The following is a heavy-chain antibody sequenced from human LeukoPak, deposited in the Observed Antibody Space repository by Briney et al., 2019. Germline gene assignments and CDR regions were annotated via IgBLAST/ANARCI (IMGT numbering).Heavy chain of an antibody. CDR2: ISSSSSYI. J-gene: IGHJ4*02. CDR1: GFTFSSYS. V-gene: IGHV3-21*01. Sequence: GGSLRLSCAASGFTFSSYSMNWVRQAPGKGLEWVSSISSSSSYIYYADSVKGRFTISRDNAKNSLYLQMNSLRAEDTAVYYCARLSSSWLAVDYWGQGTLVTVSS. CDR3: ARLSSSWLAVDY. D-gene: IGHD6-13*01.